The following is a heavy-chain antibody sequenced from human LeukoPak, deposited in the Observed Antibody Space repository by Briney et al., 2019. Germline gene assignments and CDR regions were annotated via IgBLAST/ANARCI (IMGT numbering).Heavy chain of an antibody. CDR3: GACSSTSCSPDNWFDP. CDR2: ISGSGGST. J-gene: IGHJ5*02. CDR1: GFTLSSYA. D-gene: IGHD2-2*01. Sequence: GGSLRLSCAASGFTLSSYAMSWVRQAPGKGLEWVSAISGSGGSTYYADSVKGRFTISRDNSKNTLYLQMNSLRAEDTAVYYCGACSSTSCSPDNWFDPWGQGTLVTVSS. V-gene: IGHV3-23*01.